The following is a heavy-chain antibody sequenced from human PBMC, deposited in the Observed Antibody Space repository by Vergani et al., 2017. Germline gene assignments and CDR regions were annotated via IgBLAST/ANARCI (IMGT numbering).Heavy chain of an antibody. CDR3: VKDAVSYENFFDS. J-gene: IGHJ4*02. CDR2: LTGGGGST. D-gene: IGHD1-26*01. V-gene: IGHV3-23*01. Sequence: EVQLLESGGSLKQPGGSVRLSCAASGFTFSTYAMNWVRQAPGKGLEWVSALTGGGGSTSYADSFKGRFIISRDNSRDTLYLQMNSLRPEDTATYYCVKDAVSYENFFDSWGEGTLVTVSS. CDR1: GFTFSTYA.